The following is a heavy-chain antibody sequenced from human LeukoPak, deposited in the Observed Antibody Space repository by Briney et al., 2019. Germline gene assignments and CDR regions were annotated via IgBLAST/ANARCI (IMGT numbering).Heavy chain of an antibody. Sequence: GGSLRLSCGPSWFTLNSYVMRWVRQAPRRGREWVSAVCRSGGSTYYSDSVKGRFTISRDNSKNTLYLQMNSLRAEDTAVYYCAKVGEPSVEYYFDYWGQGTLVTVSS. D-gene: IGHD5-24*01. CDR2: VCRSGGST. V-gene: IGHV3-23*01. CDR1: WFTLNSYV. CDR3: AKVGEPSVEYYFDY. J-gene: IGHJ4*02.